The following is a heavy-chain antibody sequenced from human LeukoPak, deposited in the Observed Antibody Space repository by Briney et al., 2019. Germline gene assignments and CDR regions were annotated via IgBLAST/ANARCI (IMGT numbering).Heavy chain of an antibody. CDR2: TYYNSKWYN. CDR1: GDSFSNNA. CDR3: PGGSTRVGFSI. D-gene: IGHD3-10*01. Sequence: PSHTLSLTCVISGDSFSNNAWHWVRQTPSGGLECLGWTYYNSKWYNDYAESVKRLIIISTDTSENKWSLQLNSVTPEDTAVYCCPGGSTRVGFSIWSKGIMVT. J-gene: IGHJ3*02. V-gene: IGHV6-1*01.